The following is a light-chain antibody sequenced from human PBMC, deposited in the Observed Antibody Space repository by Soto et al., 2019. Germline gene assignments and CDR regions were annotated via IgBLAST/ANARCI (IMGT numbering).Light chain of an antibody. CDR1: QSVSSSY. Sequence: EIVLTQSPGTLSLSPGERATLSCRASQSVSSSYLAWYQQKPGQAPRLLIYGASSRATGIPARFSGSGSGTGLSRRISRLEPGDLAVYFCELYVSAPKAVGQGTRLEIK. J-gene: IGKJ5*01. CDR2: GAS. V-gene: IGKV3-20*01. CDR3: ELYVSAPKA.